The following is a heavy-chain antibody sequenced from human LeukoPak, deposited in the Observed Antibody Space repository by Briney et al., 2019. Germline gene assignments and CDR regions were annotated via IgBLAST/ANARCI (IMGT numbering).Heavy chain of an antibody. D-gene: IGHD1-14*01. V-gene: IGHV4-34*01. CDR1: GFIFTNYF. J-gene: IGHJ4*02. Sequence: GSLRLSCAASGFIFTNYFMSWIRQPPGKGLEWIGEINHSGSTNYNPSLKSRVTISVDTSKNQFSLKLSSVTAADTAVYYCARLRYKYYWGQGTLVTVSS. CDR3: ARLRYKYY. CDR2: INHSGST.